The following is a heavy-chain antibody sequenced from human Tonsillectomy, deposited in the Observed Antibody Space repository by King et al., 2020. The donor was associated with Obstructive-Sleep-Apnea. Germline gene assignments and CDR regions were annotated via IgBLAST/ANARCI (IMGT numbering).Heavy chain of an antibody. CDR1: GYSFASYW. D-gene: IGHD4-17*01. CDR3: AQHTVTPHRQHPRDAFDI. V-gene: IGHV5-51*01. Sequence: VQLVESGAEVKKPGESLKISCQGSGYSFASYWIGWVRQMPGKGLECMGIIYPGDSDTRYSPSFQGQVTISADKSISTAYLQWSSLKASDTAIYYCAQHTVTPHRQHPRDAFDIWGQGTMVTVSS. CDR2: IYPGDSDT. J-gene: IGHJ3*02.